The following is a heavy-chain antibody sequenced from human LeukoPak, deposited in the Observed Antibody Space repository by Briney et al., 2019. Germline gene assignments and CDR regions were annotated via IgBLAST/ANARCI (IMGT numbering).Heavy chain of an antibody. Sequence: GGFLRLSCTVSGFTFGDYAINWVRQAPGKGLEWVGFIRSKAFGETAEYAASVKGRFTISRDDSKSIAYLQMNSLKTEDTAVYYCTRDRGTSTLGDYWGQGTLVTVSS. D-gene: IGHD7-27*01. J-gene: IGHJ4*02. CDR1: GFTFGDYA. CDR2: IRSKAFGETA. CDR3: TRDRGTSTLGDY. V-gene: IGHV3-49*04.